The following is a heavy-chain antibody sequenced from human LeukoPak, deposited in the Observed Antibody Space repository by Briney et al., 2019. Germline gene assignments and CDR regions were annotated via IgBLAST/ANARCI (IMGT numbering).Heavy chain of an antibody. CDR1: GFTVSSNY. V-gene: IGHV3-66*01. CDR2: IYSGGST. Sequence: GGSLRLSCAASGFTVSSNYMSWVRQAPGKELEWVSVIYSGGSTYYADSVKGRFTISRDNSKNTLYLQMNSLRAEDTAVYYCARGDNYDFWSGYYFLGYWGQGTLVTVSS. D-gene: IGHD3-3*01. J-gene: IGHJ4*02. CDR3: ARGDNYDFWSGYYFLGY.